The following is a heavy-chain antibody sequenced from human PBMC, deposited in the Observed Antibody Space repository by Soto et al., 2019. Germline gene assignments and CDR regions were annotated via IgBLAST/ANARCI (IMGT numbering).Heavy chain of an antibody. CDR2: IYYSGSN. CDR1: GGSISSYD. D-gene: IGHD5-18*01. J-gene: IGHJ6*02. CDR3: ARTGYSYGYYSYYGMDV. Sequence: SETLSLTCTVSGGSISSYDWSWIRQPPGKGLEWIGYIYYSGSNNYNPSLKSRVTISVDTSKNQFSLKLSSVTAADTEVYYCARTGYSYGYYSYYGMDVWGHGTTVTVSS. V-gene: IGHV4-59*01.